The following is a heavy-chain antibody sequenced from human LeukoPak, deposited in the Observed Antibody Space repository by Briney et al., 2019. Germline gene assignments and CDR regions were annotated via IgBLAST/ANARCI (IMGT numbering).Heavy chain of an antibody. V-gene: IGHV1-46*03. J-gene: IGHJ5*02. CDR1: GYTFTSYY. CDR2: INPSGGST. D-gene: IGHD2-2*01. CDR3: ARVALPYCSGTSGYWFDP. Sequence: ASVKLSCKASGYTFTSYYMHWVRQAPGQGLEWMGIINPSGGSTSYAQKFQDRVTMTRDTSTSTVYMELSSLRSEDTAVYYCARVALPYCSGTSGYWFDPWGQGTLVTVSS.